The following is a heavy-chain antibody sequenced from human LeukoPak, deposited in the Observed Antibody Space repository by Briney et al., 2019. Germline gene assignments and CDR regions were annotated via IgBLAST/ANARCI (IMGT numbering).Heavy chain of an antibody. CDR3: ARDQAVTRGYFDY. CDR2: ISGSGAST. CDR1: GFTFSSYA. Sequence: PGGSLRLSCAASGFTFSSYAMSCVRQAPGKGLEWVSGISGSGASTYYADSVKGRFTISRDNSMHTLYLQMNSLRAEATAIYYCARDQAVTRGYFDYWGQGTLVTVSS. D-gene: IGHD4-17*01. J-gene: IGHJ4*02. V-gene: IGHV3-23*01.